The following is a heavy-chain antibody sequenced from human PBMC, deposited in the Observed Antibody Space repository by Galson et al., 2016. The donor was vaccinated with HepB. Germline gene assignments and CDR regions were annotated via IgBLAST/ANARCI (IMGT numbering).Heavy chain of an antibody. CDR1: GFTFFTYA. D-gene: IGHD6-19*01. Sequence: SLRLSCAASGFTFFTYAMTWVRQAPGKGLEWVSTLDKSGGAKYYAGSLLGRFTISRDNSKNTLYLEMNSLTADDPAVSFCAKAGGGWNYIDYWGQGTLVTVSS. V-gene: IGHV3-23*01. CDR2: LDKSGGAK. J-gene: IGHJ4*02. CDR3: AKAGGGWNYIDY.